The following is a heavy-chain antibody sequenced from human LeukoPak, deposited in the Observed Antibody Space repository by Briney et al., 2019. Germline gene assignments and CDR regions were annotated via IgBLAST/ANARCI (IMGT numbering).Heavy chain of an antibody. CDR3: ARDPLRERYDILTGYSRIYYFDY. Sequence: GGSLRLSCAASGFTFSSYGMTWVRQAPGKGLEWVSYISSSSSTIYYADSVKGRFTISRDNAKNSLYLQMNSLRAEDTAVYYCARDPLRERYDILTGYSRIYYFDYWGQGTLVTVSS. V-gene: IGHV3-48*04. J-gene: IGHJ4*02. D-gene: IGHD3-9*01. CDR1: GFTFSSYG. CDR2: ISSSSSTI.